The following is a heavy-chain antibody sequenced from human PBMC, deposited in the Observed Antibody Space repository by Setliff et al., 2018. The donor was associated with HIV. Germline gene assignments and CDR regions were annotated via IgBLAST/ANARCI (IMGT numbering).Heavy chain of an antibody. CDR2: IYYSGST. CDR3: ASEGFGVDH. D-gene: IGHD3-10*01. J-gene: IGHJ5*02. V-gene: IGHV4-39*01. Sequence: PSETLSLTCTVSGGSISSSSYYWGWIRQPPGKGLEWIGSIYYSGSTYYNPSLKSRVTISVDTSKNQFSLKLSSVTAADTAVYYCASEGFGVDHWGQGTLVTVSP. CDR1: GGSISSSSYY.